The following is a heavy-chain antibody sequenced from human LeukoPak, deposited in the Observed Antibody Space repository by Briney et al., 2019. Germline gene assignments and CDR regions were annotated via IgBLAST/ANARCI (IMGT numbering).Heavy chain of an antibody. CDR3: AKDWSGDYNWSDP. CDR2: IYPDGNNK. CDR1: GSSVSSNY. J-gene: IGHJ5*02. V-gene: IGHV3-30*02. Sequence: GGSLRLSCAASGSSVSSNYMNWVRQAPGKGLEWVACIYPDGNNKDYADSVKGRFIISRDNSKNILLLQMNSLRPEDTAVYYCAKDWSGDYNWSDPWGQGTLVIVSS. D-gene: IGHD3-3*01.